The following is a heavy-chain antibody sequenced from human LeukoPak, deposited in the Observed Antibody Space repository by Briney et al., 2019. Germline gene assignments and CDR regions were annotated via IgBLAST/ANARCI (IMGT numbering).Heavy chain of an antibody. CDR3: ARDQYIGRGSSFDN. CDR1: GGSISSTSFY. J-gene: IGHJ4*02. CDR2: ISYNGRT. D-gene: IGHD3-10*01. Sequence: SETLSLTCTVSGGSISSTSFYWGWIRQPPGKGLEWIGSISYNGRTYYDPSLKSRVTISVDTSKNQFSLKLSSVTAANTAVYYCARDQYIGRGSSFDNWGQGTLVTVSS. V-gene: IGHV4-39*07.